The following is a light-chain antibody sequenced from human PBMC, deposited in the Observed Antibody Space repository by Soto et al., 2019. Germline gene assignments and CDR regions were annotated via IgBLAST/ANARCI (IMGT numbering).Light chain of an antibody. CDR3: QQLNGYVALT. V-gene: IGKV1-9*01. CDR1: QGIFSY. J-gene: IGKJ4*01. Sequence: DIHLSQSPSFLSASVGDSVTITCRASQGIFSYLAWYQQKPGKAPELLIYGASTLQSGVPSRFSGRGSGKEFTLTISNLQAEDVATYYCQQLNGYVALTLGGGTKVDIK. CDR2: GAS.